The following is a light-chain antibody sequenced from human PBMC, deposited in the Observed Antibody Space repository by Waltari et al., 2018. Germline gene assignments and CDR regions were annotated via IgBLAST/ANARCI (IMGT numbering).Light chain of an antibody. CDR3: SSYSTSITPYV. CDR2: DVS. Sequence: QSALTQPASVSGSPGQSSTISCTGTTRHVGGYNHVSWYQQHPGKAPKLMIYDVSSRPSGVSNRFFGSKSGNTASLTISGLQAEDEAVYFCSSYSTSITPYVFGTGTKVTVL. CDR1: TRHVGGYNH. V-gene: IGLV2-14*03. J-gene: IGLJ1*01.